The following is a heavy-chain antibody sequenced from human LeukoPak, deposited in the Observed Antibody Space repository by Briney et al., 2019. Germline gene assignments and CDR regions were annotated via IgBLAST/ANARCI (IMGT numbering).Heavy chain of an antibody. D-gene: IGHD2/OR15-2a*01. Sequence: SETLSLTCAVYGGSFSGYYWSWIRQPPGKGLEWIGEINHSGSTNYNPSLKSRVTISVDTSKNQFSLKLSSVTAADTAVYCCARENTGPFDYWGQGALVTVSS. CDR2: INHSGST. CDR3: ARENTGPFDY. CDR1: GGSFSGYY. V-gene: IGHV4-34*01. J-gene: IGHJ4*02.